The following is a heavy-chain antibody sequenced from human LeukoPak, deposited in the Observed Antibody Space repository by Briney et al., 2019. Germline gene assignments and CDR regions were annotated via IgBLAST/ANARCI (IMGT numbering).Heavy chain of an antibody. CDR3: ARDAMYYDFWSGPRHYMDV. CDR2: IYTSGST. J-gene: IGHJ6*03. Sequence: SETLSLTCTVSGGSISSYYWSWIRQPAGKGLEWIGRIYTSGSTNYNPSLKSRVTMSVDTSKNQFSPKLSSVTAADTAVYYCARDAMYYDFWSGPRHYMDVWGKGTTVTVSS. CDR1: GGSISSYY. D-gene: IGHD3-3*01. V-gene: IGHV4-4*07.